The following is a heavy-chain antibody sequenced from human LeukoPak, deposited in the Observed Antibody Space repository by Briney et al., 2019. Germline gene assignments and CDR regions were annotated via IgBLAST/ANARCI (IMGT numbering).Heavy chain of an antibody. V-gene: IGHV4-34*01. Sequence: PSETLSLTCAVYGGSFSGYYWSWIRQPPGKGLEWIGEINHSGSTNYNPSLKSRVTISVDTSKNQFSLKLSSVTAAGTAVYYCARSSPRNYDGYWGQGTLVTVSS. CDR2: INHSGST. CDR1: GGSFSGYY. J-gene: IGHJ4*02. CDR3: ARSSPRNYDGY.